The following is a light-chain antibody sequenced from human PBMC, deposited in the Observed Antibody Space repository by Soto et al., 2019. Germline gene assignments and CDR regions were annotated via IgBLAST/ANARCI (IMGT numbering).Light chain of an antibody. CDR3: QQCRTSTLT. CDR1: ESIANNY. CDR2: DAF. V-gene: IGKV3-20*01. Sequence: EIVLTQSPGTLSLSPGERATLSCRANESIANNYLAWYQQKPGQAPRLLIDDAFIRATGIPDRFRGSGSGTVFTLTISRLEPEDFGVYYWQQCRTSTLTFGGGTRVEIK. J-gene: IGKJ4*01.